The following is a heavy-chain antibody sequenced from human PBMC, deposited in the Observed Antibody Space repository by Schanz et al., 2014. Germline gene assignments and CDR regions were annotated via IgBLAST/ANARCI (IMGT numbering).Heavy chain of an antibody. CDR3: AKAAEAFFDSLDEVDN. CDR2: ISPNKGNT. J-gene: IGHJ4*02. D-gene: IGHD3-9*01. V-gene: IGHV1-18*01. Sequence: QVQLVQSGAEAKKPGASVKVSCKASGYTCTSYGINWVRQAPGQGLEWMGWISPNKGNTNNPQKIQGRVTMTTDASTSTAYMELRSLRSDDTAVYYCAKAAEAFFDSLDEVDNWGQGTLVTVSS. CDR1: GYTCTSYG.